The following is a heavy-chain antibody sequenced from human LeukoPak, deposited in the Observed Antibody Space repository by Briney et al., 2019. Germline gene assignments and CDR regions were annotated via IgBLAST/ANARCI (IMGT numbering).Heavy chain of an antibody. D-gene: IGHD5-18*01. Sequence: GGSLRLSCAASGTTFSSYWMSWVRQAPGKGLEWVANIKQDGSEKYYVDSVKGRFTISRDNAKNSLYLQMNSLRAEDTAVYYCARGGRTQLWFAPRGMDVWGKGTTVTVSS. V-gene: IGHV3-7*03. CDR1: GTTFSSYW. CDR2: IKQDGSEK. CDR3: ARGGRTQLWFAPRGMDV. J-gene: IGHJ6*04.